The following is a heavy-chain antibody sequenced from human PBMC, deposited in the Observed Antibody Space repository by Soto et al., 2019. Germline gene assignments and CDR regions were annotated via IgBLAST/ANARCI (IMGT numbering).Heavy chain of an antibody. V-gene: IGHV3-9*01. CDR3: AKDRDRGVIISHAAFDI. CDR2: ISWNSGSI. CDR1: GFTFDDYA. D-gene: IGHD3-10*01. Sequence: EVQLVESGGGLVQPGRSLRLSCAASGFTFDDYAMHWVRQAPGKGLEWVSGISWNSGSIGYADSVKGRFTISRDNAKNALYLQMNRLRAEDTALYYCAKDRDRGVIISHAAFDIWCQGTMVTVSS. J-gene: IGHJ3*02.